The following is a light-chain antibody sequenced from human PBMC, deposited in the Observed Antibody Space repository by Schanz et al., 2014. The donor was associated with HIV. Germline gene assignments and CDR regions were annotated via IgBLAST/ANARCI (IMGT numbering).Light chain of an antibody. CDR2: GAS. Sequence: EIVLTQSPATLSLSPGERATLSCRASQSVSSYLAWYQQKPGQAPRLLIYGASNRATGIPVRFSGSGFGTDFTLTISSLEPEDFALYYCQQRSNWGFTFGPGTKVDIK. CDR3: QQRSNWGFT. CDR1: QSVSSY. J-gene: IGKJ3*01. V-gene: IGKV3-11*01.